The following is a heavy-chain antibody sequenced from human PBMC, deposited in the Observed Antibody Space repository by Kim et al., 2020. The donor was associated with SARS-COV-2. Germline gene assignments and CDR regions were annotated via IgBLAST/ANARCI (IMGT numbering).Heavy chain of an antibody. Sequence: GGSLRLSCAASGFTFSSYEMNWVRQAPGKGLEWVSYISSSSTIYYADSVKGRFTISRDNAKNSLYLQMNSLRAEDTAVYYCARDPYSSSYNYYGMDVWGQGTTVTVSS. J-gene: IGHJ6*02. CDR3: ARDPYSSSYNYYGMDV. CDR1: GFTFSSYE. D-gene: IGHD6-13*01. V-gene: IGHV3-48*03. CDR2: ISSSSTI.